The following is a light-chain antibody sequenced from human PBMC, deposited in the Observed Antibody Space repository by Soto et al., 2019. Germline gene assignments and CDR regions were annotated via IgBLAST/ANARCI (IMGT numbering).Light chain of an antibody. CDR2: STS. V-gene: IGKV1-39*01. CDR3: QQSYSTPSIT. Sequence: DIQMTQAPSSLSASVGDRVNITCRASQNIRNSLNWYQQKPGKAPKLLISSTSSLQSGVPSRFSGSGSGTDFTLTIISLQPEDFASYYCQQSYSTPSITFGQETRLEI. CDR1: QNIRNS. J-gene: IGKJ5*01.